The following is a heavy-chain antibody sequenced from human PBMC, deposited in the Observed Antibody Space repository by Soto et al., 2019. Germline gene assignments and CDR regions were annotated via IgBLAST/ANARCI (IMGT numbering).Heavy chain of an antibody. CDR1: GDSVSSNSAA. D-gene: IGHD1-7*01. CDR2: TYYRSRWYH. V-gene: IGHV6-1*01. J-gene: IGHJ6*03. Sequence: SQTLSLTCGISGDSVSSNSAAWNWIRQSPSRGLEWLGRTYYRSRWYHDHAVSVKSRITINPDTSKNQFSLQLTSVTPEDTAVYYCAGTTSHYWYYMDVWGKGTTVTVSS. CDR3: AGTTSHYWYYMDV.